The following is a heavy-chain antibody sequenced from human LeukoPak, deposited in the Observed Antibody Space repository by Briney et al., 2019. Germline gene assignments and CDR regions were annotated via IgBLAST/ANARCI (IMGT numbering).Heavy chain of an antibody. CDR3: ARTDWFDP. CDR2: IKGDGSAT. Sequence: GGSLRLSCAGSGFRFSDSWMHWVRQAPGKGLVWVARIKGDGSATYYADSVKGRFTISRDNAKSTLYLQMNSLRVEDTALYFCARTDWFDPWGQGTLVTVTS. J-gene: IGHJ5*02. CDR1: GFRFSDSW. V-gene: IGHV3-74*01.